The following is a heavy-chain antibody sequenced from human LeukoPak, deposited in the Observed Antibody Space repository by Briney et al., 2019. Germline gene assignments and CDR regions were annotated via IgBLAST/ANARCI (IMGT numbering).Heavy chain of an antibody. J-gene: IGHJ4*02. D-gene: IGHD3-9*01. CDR3: ARDLTDILTGYPDY. CDR2: ISAYNGNT. Sequence: ASVKLSCTASGYTFTSYGISWVRQPPGQGLEWMGWISAYNGNTNYAQKLQGRVTMTTDTSTSTAYMELRSLRSDDTAVYYCARDLTDILTGYPDYWGQGTLVTVSS. CDR1: GYTFTSYG. V-gene: IGHV1-18*01.